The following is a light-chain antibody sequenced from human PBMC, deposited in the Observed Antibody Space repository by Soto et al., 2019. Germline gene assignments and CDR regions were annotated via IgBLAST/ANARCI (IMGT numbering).Light chain of an antibody. V-gene: IGKV3-20*01. J-gene: IGKJ1*01. CDR3: QQYGSSPWT. Sequence: EIVLTQSPGTLSLSPGERATLSCRASQSVSSSYLAWYQQKPGQAPRLLLYGASSRATGIPDRFSGSGSGLDFTLTISRLEPEDVAVYYCQQYGSSPWTFGQGTKVEIK. CDR2: GAS. CDR1: QSVSSSY.